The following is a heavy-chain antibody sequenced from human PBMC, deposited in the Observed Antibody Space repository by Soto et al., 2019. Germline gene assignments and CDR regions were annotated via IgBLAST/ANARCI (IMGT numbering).Heavy chain of an antibody. CDR2: INTSGGNS. CDR3: AKEGAIPGEVDA. Sequence: HLAQSGPEVKRPGASVKISCKASGFIFTDWFMHWLRQAPGQGPEWMGIINTSGGNSIYSQKFQDRVTMTRDTSTSTLYVELSSLTSADTAVYYCAKEGAIPGEVDAWGQGTLVTVSS. J-gene: IGHJ1*01. CDR1: GFIFTDWF. V-gene: IGHV1-46*01. D-gene: IGHD2-21*01.